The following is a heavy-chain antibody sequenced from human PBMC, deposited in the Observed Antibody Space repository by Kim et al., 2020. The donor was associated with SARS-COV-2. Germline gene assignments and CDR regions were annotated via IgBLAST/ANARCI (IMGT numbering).Heavy chain of an antibody. J-gene: IGHJ4*02. V-gene: IGHV3-7*03. Sequence: GGSLRLSCAASGFMFSDNWMSWVRQALGKGLQWVANIKPDGSERYYVDSVKGRFTISRDNAKNSLYLQMNSLRAEDTAVYYCARGQYWGQGTLVTVSS. CDR1: GFMFSDNW. CDR2: IKPDGSER. CDR3: ARGQY.